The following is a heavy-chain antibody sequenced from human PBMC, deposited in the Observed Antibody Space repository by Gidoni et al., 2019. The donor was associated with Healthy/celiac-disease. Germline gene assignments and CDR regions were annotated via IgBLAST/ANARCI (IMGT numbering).Heavy chain of an antibody. Sequence: QLQLQESGPGLVKPAETLSLTGTVSGGSSSSSSYYWGWIRQPPGKGLEWIGSIYYSGSTYYTPSLKSRVTISVATSKNQFSLQLRSVTAADTAVYYCARHLRGSGSSSGGLGEGWGWFDPWGQGTLVTVSS. CDR3: ARHLRGSGSSSGGLGEGWGWFDP. J-gene: IGHJ5*02. CDR2: IYYSGST. V-gene: IGHV4-39*01. CDR1: GGSSSSSSYY. D-gene: IGHD1-26*01.